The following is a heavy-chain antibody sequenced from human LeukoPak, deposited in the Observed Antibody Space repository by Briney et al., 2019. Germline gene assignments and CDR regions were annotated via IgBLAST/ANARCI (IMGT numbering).Heavy chain of an antibody. J-gene: IGHJ6*02. CDR2: INPSGGST. V-gene: IGHV1-46*01. Sequence: GASVKVSCKASGYTFTSYYMHWVRQAPGQGLEWMGIINPSGGSTSYAQKFQGRVTMTRDTSTSTVYMELSSLRSEDTAVYYCAREWGYCSGGSCYYYGMDVWGQGTTVTVSS. CDR3: AREWGYCSGGSCYYYGMDV. CDR1: GYTFTSYY. D-gene: IGHD2-15*01.